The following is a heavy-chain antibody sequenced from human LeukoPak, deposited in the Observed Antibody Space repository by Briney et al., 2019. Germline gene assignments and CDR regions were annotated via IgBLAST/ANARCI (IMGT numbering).Heavy chain of an antibody. Sequence: PSETLSLTCAVYGGSFSGYYWSWIRQPPGKGLEWIGEINHSGSTNYNLSLKSRVTISVDTSKNQFSLKLSSVTAADTAVYYCARGDGDYPLGYWGQGTLVTVSS. J-gene: IGHJ4*02. CDR1: GGSFSGYY. V-gene: IGHV4-34*01. CDR2: INHSGST. D-gene: IGHD4-17*01. CDR3: ARGDGDYPLGY.